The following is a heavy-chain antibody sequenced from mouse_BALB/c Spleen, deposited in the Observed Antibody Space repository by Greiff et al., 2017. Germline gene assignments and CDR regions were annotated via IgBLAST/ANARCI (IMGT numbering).Heavy chain of an antibody. Sequence: EVQLVESGPGLVKPSQSLSLTCTVTGYSITSDYAWNWIRQFPGNKLEWMGYISYSGSTSYNPSLKSRISITRDTSKNQFFLQLNSVTTEDTATYYCASNFYYAMDYWGQGTSVTVSS. D-gene: IGHD4-1*01. CDR3: ASNFYYAMDY. V-gene: IGHV3-2*02. J-gene: IGHJ4*01. CDR1: GYSITSDYA. CDR2: ISYSGST.